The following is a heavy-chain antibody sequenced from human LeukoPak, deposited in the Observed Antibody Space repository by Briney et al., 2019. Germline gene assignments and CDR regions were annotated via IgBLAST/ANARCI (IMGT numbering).Heavy chain of an antibody. CDR1: GYTFTGYY. V-gene: IGHV1-46*01. CDR2: INPSGGST. J-gene: IGHJ4*02. D-gene: IGHD1-26*01. CDR3: ATGRVGATVY. Sequence: ASVKVSCKASGYTFTGYYMHWVRQAPGQGLEWMGIINPSGGSTSYAQKFQGRVTMTEDTSTDTAYMELSSLRSEDTAVHYCATGRVGATVYWGQGTLVTVSS.